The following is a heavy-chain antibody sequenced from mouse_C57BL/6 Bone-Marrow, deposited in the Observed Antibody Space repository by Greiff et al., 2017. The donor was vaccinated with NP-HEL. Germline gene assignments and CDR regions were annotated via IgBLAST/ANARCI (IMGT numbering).Heavy chain of an antibody. CDR1: GYSITSGYY. CDR3: ARYDSSFDY. Sequence: EVQLQESGPGLVKPSQSLSLTCSVTGYSITSGYYWNWIRQFPGNKLEWMGYISYDGSNNYNPSLKNRISITRDTSKNQFFLKLNSVTTEDTATYYCARYDSSFDYWGQGTTLTVSS. CDR2: ISYDGSN. J-gene: IGHJ2*01. V-gene: IGHV3-6*01. D-gene: IGHD2-4*01.